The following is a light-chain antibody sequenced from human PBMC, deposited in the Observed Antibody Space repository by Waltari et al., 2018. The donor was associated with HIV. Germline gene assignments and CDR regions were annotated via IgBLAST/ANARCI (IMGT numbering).Light chain of an antibody. CDR3: SSYTGSSTLN. Sequence: QSALTPPASVSGSPGPSIPISCTRTRSAVGGYNYVSWYQHHPGKAPKPIIYDVSNRPSGVSNRFSGSKSGNTTSLTISGLQAEDEADYYCSSYTGSSTLNFGGGTKLTVL. V-gene: IGLV2-14*03. J-gene: IGLJ2*01. CDR1: RSAVGGYNY. CDR2: DVS.